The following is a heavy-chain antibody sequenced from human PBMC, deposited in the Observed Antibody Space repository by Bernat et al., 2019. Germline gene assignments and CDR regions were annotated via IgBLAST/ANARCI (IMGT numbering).Heavy chain of an antibody. CDR2: IWYDGSNK. J-gene: IGHJ4*02. CDR3: ARRGGSSWGYYFDY. CDR1: GFTFSSYG. D-gene: IGHD6-13*01. V-gene: IGHV3-33*01. Sequence: QVQLVESGGGVVQPGRSLRLSCAASGFTFSSYGMHWVRQAPGKGLEWVAVIWYDGSNKYYADSVKGRFTISRDNSKNTLYLQMNSLRAEDTAVYYCARRGGSSWGYYFDYWGQGTLVTVSS.